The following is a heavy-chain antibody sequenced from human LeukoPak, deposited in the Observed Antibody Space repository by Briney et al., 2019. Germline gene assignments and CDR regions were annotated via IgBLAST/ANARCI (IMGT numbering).Heavy chain of an antibody. CDR3: ARGPWVGYRYGYGNVDY. CDR2: ISYDGSNK. D-gene: IGHD5-18*01. J-gene: IGHJ4*02. V-gene: IGHV3-30-3*01. CDR1: GFTFSSYA. Sequence: GGSLRLSCAASGFTFSSYAMHWVRQAPGKGLEWVAVISYDGSNKYYADSVKGRFTISRDNSKNTLYLQMNSLRAEDTAVYYCARGPWVGYRYGYGNVDYWGQGTLVTVSS.